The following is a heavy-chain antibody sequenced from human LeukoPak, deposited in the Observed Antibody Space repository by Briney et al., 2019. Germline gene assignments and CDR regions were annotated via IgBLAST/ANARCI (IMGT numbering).Heavy chain of an antibody. CDR1: GYTFTGYY. V-gene: IGHV1-2*02. D-gene: IGHD3-3*01. CDR2: INPNSGGT. J-gene: IGHJ6*03. CDR3: ARGGYDFGYYYYMDV. Sequence: ASVKVSCKASGYTFTGYYMHWVRQAPGHGLEWMGWINPNSGGTNYAQKFQGRVTMTRDTSISTAYMELSRLRSDDTAVYYCARGGYDFGYYYYMDVWGKGTTVTVSS.